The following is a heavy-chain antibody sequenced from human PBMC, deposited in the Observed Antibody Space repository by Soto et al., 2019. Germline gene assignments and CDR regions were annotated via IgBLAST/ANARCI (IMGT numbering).Heavy chain of an antibody. D-gene: IGHD4-17*01. J-gene: IGHJ4*02. CDR1: GFAFSSYY. CDR3: AREKRANGYFDY. CDR2: IKQDEREK. V-gene: IGHV3-7*01. Sequence: EVKLVESGGGLVQPGGSLRLSCAASGFAFSSYYTSWVRQAPGKGLEWVANIKQDEREKYYLDSVKGRFTISRDDAKNSLFLQMNSLRVDDTAVYYCAREKRANGYFDYWGQGTLVTVSS.